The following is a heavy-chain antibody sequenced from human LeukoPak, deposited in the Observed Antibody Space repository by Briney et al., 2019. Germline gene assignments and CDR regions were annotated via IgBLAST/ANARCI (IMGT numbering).Heavy chain of an antibody. CDR2: VNSDGSST. CDR1: GFTFSSYW. J-gene: IGHJ4*02. D-gene: IGHD6-19*01. CDR3: ARGSTQYSSGWYGLDY. Sequence: PGGSLRLSCAASGFTFSSYWMHWVRHAPGKGLVWVSRVNSDGSSTTYADSVKGRFTISRDNAKNTLYLQMNSLRAEDTAVCYRARGSTQYSSGWYGLDYWGQGTLVTVSS. V-gene: IGHV3-74*01.